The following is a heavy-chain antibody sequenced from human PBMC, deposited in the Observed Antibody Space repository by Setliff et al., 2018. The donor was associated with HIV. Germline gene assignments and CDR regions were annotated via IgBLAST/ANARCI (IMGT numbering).Heavy chain of an antibody. V-gene: IGHV3-33*01. Sequence: LSLSCAASGFTFSSYGMHWVRQAPGKGLEWVAVIWYDGSNKYYADSVKGRFTISRDNSKNTLYLQMNSLRAEDTAVYYCARTGGYFDYWGQGTLVTVSS. CDR2: IWYDGSNK. D-gene: IGHD7-27*01. CDR1: GFTFSSYG. J-gene: IGHJ4*02. CDR3: ARTGGYFDY.